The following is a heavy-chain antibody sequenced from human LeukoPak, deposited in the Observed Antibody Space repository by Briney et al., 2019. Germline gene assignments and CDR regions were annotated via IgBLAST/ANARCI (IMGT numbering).Heavy chain of an antibody. CDR2: IYYSGST. CDR3: ARGDYYYYYMDV. J-gene: IGHJ6*03. V-gene: IGHV4-59*08. CDR1: GGSISSYY. Sequence: SETLSLTCTVSGGSISSYYWSWIRQPPGKGLEWIGYIYYSGSTNYNPSLKSRVTISVDTSKNQFSLKLSSVTAAGTAVYYCARGDYYYYYMDVWGKGTTVTISS.